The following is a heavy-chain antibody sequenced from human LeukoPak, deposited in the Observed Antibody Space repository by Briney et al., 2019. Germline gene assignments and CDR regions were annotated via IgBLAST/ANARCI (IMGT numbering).Heavy chain of an antibody. Sequence: GGSLRLSCAASGFTFSSYAMSWVRPAPGKGLEWVSAISGSGGSTYYADSVKGRFTISRDNSKNTLYLQMNSLRAEDAAVYYCAKGRGWLQFYFDYWGQGTLVTVSS. V-gene: IGHV3-23*01. CDR1: GFTFSSYA. CDR2: ISGSGGST. D-gene: IGHD5-24*01. CDR3: AKGRGWLQFYFDY. J-gene: IGHJ4*02.